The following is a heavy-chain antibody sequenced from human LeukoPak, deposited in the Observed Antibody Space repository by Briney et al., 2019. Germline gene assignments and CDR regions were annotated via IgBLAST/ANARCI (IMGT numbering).Heavy chain of an antibody. CDR2: IYTSGST. CDR1: GGSIRSYY. J-gene: IGHJ6*02. CDR3: ARDGATYYYYYGMDV. D-gene: IGHD1-26*01. V-gene: IGHV4-4*07. Sequence: SSETLSLTCTVSGGSIRSYYWSWIRQPAGKGLEWIGRIYTSGSTNYNPSLKSRVTMSVDTSKNQFSLKLSSVTAADTAVYYCARDGATYYYYYGMDVWGQGTTVTVSS.